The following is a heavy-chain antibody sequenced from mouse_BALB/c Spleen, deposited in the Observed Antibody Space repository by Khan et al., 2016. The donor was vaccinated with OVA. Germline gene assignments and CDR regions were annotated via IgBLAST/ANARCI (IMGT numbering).Heavy chain of an antibody. CDR3: ARGYDGYYFAY. Sequence: EVQLQESGPGLVKPSQSLSLTCSVTDYSITSGFYWNWIRQFPGNKLEWMGDINYDGSSNYNPSLKNRISITRDTSKNQFFLKLSSVTTEDTATYFCARGYDGYYFAYWGQGTLVTVSA. CDR1: DYSITSGFY. J-gene: IGHJ3*01. CDR2: INYDGSS. D-gene: IGHD2-3*01. V-gene: IGHV3-6*02.